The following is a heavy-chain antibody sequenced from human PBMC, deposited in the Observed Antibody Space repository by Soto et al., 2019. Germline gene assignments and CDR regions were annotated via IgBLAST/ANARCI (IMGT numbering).Heavy chain of an antibody. CDR2: ISSSSSYT. Sequence: GGSLRLFCAASGFTVSDYYMSWILQAPGKGLEWVSYISSSSSYTNYADSVKGRFTISRDNAKNSLYLQMNSLRAEDTAVYYCAREATYYDFWSGYYTWGQGTLVTVSS. CDR3: AREATYYDFWSGYYT. V-gene: IGHV3-11*06. J-gene: IGHJ5*02. CDR1: GFTVSDYY. D-gene: IGHD3-3*01.